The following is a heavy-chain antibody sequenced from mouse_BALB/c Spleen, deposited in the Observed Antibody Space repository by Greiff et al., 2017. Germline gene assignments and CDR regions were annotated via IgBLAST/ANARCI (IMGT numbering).Heavy chain of an antibody. CDR3: ARGYDDPFAY. D-gene: IGHD2-14*01. J-gene: IGHJ3*01. V-gene: IGHV3-2*02. CDR2: ISYSGST. CDR1: GYSITSDYA. Sequence: EVQLVESGPGLVKPSQSLSLTCTVTGYSITSDYAWNWIRQFPGNKLEWMGYISYSGSTSYNPSLKSRISITRDTSKNQFFLQLNSVTTEDTATYYCARGYDDPFAYWGQGTLVTVSA.